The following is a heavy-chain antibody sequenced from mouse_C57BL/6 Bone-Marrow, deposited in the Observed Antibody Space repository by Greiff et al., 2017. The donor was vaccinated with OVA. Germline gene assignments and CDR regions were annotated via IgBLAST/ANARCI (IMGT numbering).Heavy chain of an antibody. CDR3: ARELGAY. V-gene: IGHV2-9-1*01. Sequence: VKLMESGPGLVAPSQSLSITCTVSGFSLTSYAISWVRQPPGKGLEWLGVIWPGGGTNYNSALKSRLSISKDNSKNQVFLKMNSQQTDDTARYYCARELGAYWGQGTLVTVSA. CDR2: IWPGGGT. D-gene: IGHD3-3*01. CDR1: GFSLTSYA. J-gene: IGHJ3*01.